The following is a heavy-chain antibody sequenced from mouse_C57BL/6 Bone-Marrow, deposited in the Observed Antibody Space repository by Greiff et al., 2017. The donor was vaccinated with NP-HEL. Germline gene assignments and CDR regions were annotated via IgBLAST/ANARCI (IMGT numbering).Heavy chain of an antibody. J-gene: IGHJ4*01. D-gene: IGHD1-1*01. CDR3: ARRGYGSSSYAMDY. CDR2: ISNGGGST. CDR1: GFTFSDYY. V-gene: IGHV5-12*01. Sequence: EVHLVESGGGLVQPGGSLKLSCAASGFTFSDYYMYWVRQTPEKRLEWVAYISNGGGSTYYPDTVKGRFTISRDNAKNTLYLQMSRLKSEDTAMYYCARRGYGSSSYAMDYWGQGTSVTVSS.